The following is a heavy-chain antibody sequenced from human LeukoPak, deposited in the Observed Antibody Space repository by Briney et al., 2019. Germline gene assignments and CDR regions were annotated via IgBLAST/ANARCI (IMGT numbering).Heavy chain of an antibody. D-gene: IGHD3-10*01. J-gene: IGHJ5*02. V-gene: IGHV4-59*12. CDR2: IYHSGST. CDR3: AGDQRDYGSGSPPYKHNWFDP. CDR1: GGSISSYY. Sequence: ASETLSLTCTVSGGSISSYYWSWIRQPPGKGLEWIGYIYHSGSTNYNPSLKSRVTISVDTSKNQFSLKLSSVTAADTAVYYCAGDQRDYGSGSPPYKHNWFDPWGQGTLVTVSS.